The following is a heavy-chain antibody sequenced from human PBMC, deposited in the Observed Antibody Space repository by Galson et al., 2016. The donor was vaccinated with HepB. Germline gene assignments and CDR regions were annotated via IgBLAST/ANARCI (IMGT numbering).Heavy chain of an antibody. Sequence: SLRLSCAASGFAFDDYAMHWVRQAPGKGLEWVSGINWNGGTMLYAVSVKGRFTISRDNAKNSLYLQMNSLRPEDTALYYCVKTPYSSSHLGDFDYWGQGILVTVSS. V-gene: IGHV3-9*01. CDR1: GFAFDDYA. D-gene: IGHD6-6*01. CDR3: VKTPYSSSHLGDFDY. J-gene: IGHJ4*02. CDR2: INWNGGTM.